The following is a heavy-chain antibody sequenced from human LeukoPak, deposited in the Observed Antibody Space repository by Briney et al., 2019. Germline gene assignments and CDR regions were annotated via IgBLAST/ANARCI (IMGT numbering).Heavy chain of an antibody. CDR3: ARRGDYGDRIMGFDY. CDR2: INPSGGST. V-gene: IGHV1-46*01. Sequence: ASVKVSCKASGYTFTFYYIYWVRQAPGQGLEWMGIINPSGGSTSYAQKFQGRVTMTRDMSTSTAYMELRSLRSDDTAVYYCARRGDYGDRIMGFDYWGQGTLVTVSS. D-gene: IGHD4-17*01. J-gene: IGHJ4*02. CDR1: GYTFTFYY.